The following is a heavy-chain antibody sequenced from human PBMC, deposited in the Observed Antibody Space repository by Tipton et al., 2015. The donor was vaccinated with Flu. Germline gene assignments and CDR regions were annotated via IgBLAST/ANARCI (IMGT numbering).Heavy chain of an antibody. Sequence: TLSLTCTVSGALISSYYWGWIRQPPGKRLEWIGYVHYSGKTDYNPPLKGRVTSSVDISNNQFSLKLHSVTAADTALYYCGRLGTTFDAFDFWGQGTMVTVSS. CDR3: GRLGTTFDAFDF. CDR2: VHYSGKT. J-gene: IGHJ3*01. V-gene: IGHV4-59*01. CDR1: GALISSYY. D-gene: IGHD1/OR15-1a*01.